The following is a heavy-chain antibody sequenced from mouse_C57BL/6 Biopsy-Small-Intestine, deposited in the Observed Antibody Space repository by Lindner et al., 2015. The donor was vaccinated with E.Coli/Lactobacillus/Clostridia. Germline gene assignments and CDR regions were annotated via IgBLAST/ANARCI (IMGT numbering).Heavy chain of an antibody. CDR1: GYTFGSFD. Sequence: SVKVSCKTSGYTFGSFDITWVRQAPGQRPEWMGWSSPYNGNRYLAQKFQGRFTMITDISTSTAYMELSSLRPDDTAVYYCARGMGWNMYWGQGTLVTVSS. D-gene: IGHD2-3*01. CDR3: ARGMGWNMY. CDR2: SSPYNGNR. J-gene: IGHJ4*01. V-gene: IGHV1-20*01.